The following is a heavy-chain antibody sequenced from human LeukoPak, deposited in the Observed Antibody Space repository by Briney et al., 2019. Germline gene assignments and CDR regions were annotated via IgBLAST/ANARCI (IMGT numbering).Heavy chain of an antibody. CDR2: IYYTGTT. CDR3: ASPGPDYGDYAYAY. Sequence: PSETLSLTCSVSGGSVTSGTYYWTWIRQSAGKGLEWIGYIYYTGTTNYNPSLKSRVTISLDTSKNQFSLRVSSVTAADTGTYYCASPGPDYGDYAYAYWGRGSLVTVSS. J-gene: IGHJ4*02. D-gene: IGHD4-17*01. V-gene: IGHV4-61*01. CDR1: GGSVTSGTYY.